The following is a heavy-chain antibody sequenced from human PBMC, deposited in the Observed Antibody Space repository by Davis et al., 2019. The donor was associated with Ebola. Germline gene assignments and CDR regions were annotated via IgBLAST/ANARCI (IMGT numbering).Heavy chain of an antibody. CDR2: MNPNSGNT. CDR3: ARDGGSGWYVWYYYGMDV. V-gene: IGHV1-8*03. J-gene: IGHJ6*02. CDR1: GYTFTSYD. D-gene: IGHD6-19*01. Sequence: ASVKVSCKASGYTFTSYDINWVRQATGQGLEWMGWMNPNSGNTGYAQKFQGRVTITRNTSISTAYMELSSLRSEDTAVYYCARDGGSGWYVWYYYGMDVWGQGTTVTVSS.